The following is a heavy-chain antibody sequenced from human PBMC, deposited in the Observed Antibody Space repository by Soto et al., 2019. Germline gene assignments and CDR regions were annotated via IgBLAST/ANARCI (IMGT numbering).Heavy chain of an antibody. Sequence: SEPLSLTCTVSGGSISSYYWSWIRQPPGKGLEWIGYIYYSGSTNYNPSLKSRVTISVDTSKNQFSLKLSSVTAADTAVYYCARVGNDYGDFPLYYYGMDVWGQGTTVTVSS. CDR3: ARVGNDYGDFPLYYYGMDV. CDR2: IYYSGST. D-gene: IGHD4-17*01. V-gene: IGHV4-59*01. J-gene: IGHJ6*02. CDR1: GGSISSYY.